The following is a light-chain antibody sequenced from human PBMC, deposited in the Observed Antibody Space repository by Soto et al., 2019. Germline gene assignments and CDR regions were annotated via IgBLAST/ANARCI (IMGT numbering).Light chain of an antibody. V-gene: IGKV3-11*01. CDR2: DAS. CDR3: QQRTNWPLT. CDR1: QSVGSS. Sequence: EIVLTQSPATLSLSPGERATLSCRASQSVGSSLAWYQQKPGQAPRLLIYDASNRATGIPARFSGSGSGTDFTLTISSLEPEDFAVYHCQQRTNWPLTFGGGTKVEI. J-gene: IGKJ4*01.